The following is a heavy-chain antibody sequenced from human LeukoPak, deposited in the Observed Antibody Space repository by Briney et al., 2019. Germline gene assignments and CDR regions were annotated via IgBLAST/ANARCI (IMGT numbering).Heavy chain of an antibody. CDR1: GGSFSGYY. CDR2: INHSGSI. CDR3: ARVSPFSYYDFWSGYYGDY. J-gene: IGHJ4*02. Sequence: SETLSLTCAVYGGSFSGYYWSWIRQPPGKGLEWIGEINHSGSINYNPSLKSRVTISVDTSKNQFSLKLSSVTAADTAVYYCARVSPFSYYDFWSGYYGDYWGQGTLVTVSS. V-gene: IGHV4-34*01. D-gene: IGHD3-3*01.